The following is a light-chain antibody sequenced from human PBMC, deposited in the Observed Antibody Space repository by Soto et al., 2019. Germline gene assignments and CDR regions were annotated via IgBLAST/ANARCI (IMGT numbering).Light chain of an antibody. CDR2: DAS. CDR1: QSISGW. Sequence: DIQVTQSPSTLSASVGDRVTITCRASQSISGWLAWFQQKPGKGPKLLIYDASSLESGVPSRFSGSGSGTEFTLTISSLQPDDSATYYCQHYNSYSEAFGQGTKVDI. CDR3: QHYNSYSEA. J-gene: IGKJ1*01. V-gene: IGKV1-5*01.